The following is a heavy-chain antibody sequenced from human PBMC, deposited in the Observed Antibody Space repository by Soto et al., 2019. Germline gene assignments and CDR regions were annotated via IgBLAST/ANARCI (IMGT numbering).Heavy chain of an antibody. Sequence: SLRLSCAASGFTFSSYAMHWVRQAPGKGLEWVAVISYDGSNKYYADSVKGRFTISRDNSKNTLYLQMNSLRAEDTAVYYCAIEFYDSSGYYPGYWGQGTLVTVSS. CDR3: AIEFYDSSGYYPGY. J-gene: IGHJ4*02. CDR1: GFTFSSYA. V-gene: IGHV3-30-3*01. CDR2: ISYDGSNK. D-gene: IGHD3-22*01.